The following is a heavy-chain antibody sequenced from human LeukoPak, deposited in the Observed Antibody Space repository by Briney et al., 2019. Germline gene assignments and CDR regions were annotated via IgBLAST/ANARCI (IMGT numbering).Heavy chain of an antibody. CDR1: GYTFTSYY. J-gene: IGHJ4*02. V-gene: IGHV1-46*01. CDR3: ARDSTGGSYDY. D-gene: IGHD3-16*01. Sequence: ASVKASCKASGYTFTSYYMHWVRQAPGQGLEWMGIINPSGGSTSYAQKFQGRVTMTRDMSTSTVYMELSSLRSEDTAVYYCARDSTGGSYDYWGQGTLVTVSS. CDR2: INPSGGST.